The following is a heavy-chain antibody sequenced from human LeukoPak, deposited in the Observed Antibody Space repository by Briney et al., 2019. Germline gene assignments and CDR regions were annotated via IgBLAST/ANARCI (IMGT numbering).Heavy chain of an antibody. CDR3: ARLLPGGGKAFDI. V-gene: IGHV1-69*13. D-gene: IGHD4-23*01. Sequence: ASVKVSCKASGGTFSSYAISWVRQAPGQGLEWMGGIIPIFGTANYAQKFQGRVTITADESTSTAYMELSSLRSEDTAAYYCARLLPGGGKAFDIWGQGTMVTVSS. CDR1: GGTFSSYA. CDR2: IIPIFGTA. J-gene: IGHJ3*02.